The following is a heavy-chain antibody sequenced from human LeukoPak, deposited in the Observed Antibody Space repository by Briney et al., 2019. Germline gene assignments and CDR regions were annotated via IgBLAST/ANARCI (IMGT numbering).Heavy chain of an antibody. D-gene: IGHD2-15*01. CDR1: GGTFSSYA. CDR2: IIPILGIA. CDR3: ARVDCSGGSCYLDY. J-gene: IGHJ4*02. V-gene: IGHV1-69*04. Sequence: GASVKVSCKASGGTFSSYAISWVRQAPGQGLEWMGRIIPILGIANYAQKFQGRVTITADKSTSTAYMELSSLRSEDTAVYYCARVDCSGGSCYLDYWGQGTLVTVSS.